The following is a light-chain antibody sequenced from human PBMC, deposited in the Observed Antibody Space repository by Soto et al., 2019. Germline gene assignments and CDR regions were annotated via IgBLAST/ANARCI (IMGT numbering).Light chain of an antibody. Sequence: EILLTQSPATLSFSPGERATLSCRASQSVRSNFLAWYQQKPGQAPRLLIYGASNRATGIPARFSGSGSGTDFTLTISRLEPEDFAVYFCQRYGSSPLITFGQGPRLEIK. CDR2: GAS. J-gene: IGKJ5*01. CDR1: QSVRSNF. V-gene: IGKV3-20*01. CDR3: QRYGSSPLIT.